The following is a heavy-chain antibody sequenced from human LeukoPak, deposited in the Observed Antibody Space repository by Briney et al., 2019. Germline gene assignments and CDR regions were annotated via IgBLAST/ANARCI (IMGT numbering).Heavy chain of an antibody. J-gene: IGHJ4*02. CDR2: IKQDGSEK. CDR3: AREGIAVAGFDY. V-gene: IGHV3-7*01. CDR1: GFTFSSYR. D-gene: IGHD6-19*01. Sequence: GGSLRLSCAASGFTFSSYRMSWVRQAPGKGLEWVANIKQDGSEKYYVDSVKGRFTISRDNAKNSLYLQMNSLRAEDTAVYYCAREGIAVAGFDYWGQGTLVTVSS.